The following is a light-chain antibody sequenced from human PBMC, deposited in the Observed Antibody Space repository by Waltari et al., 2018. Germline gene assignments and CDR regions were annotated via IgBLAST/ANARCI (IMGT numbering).Light chain of an antibody. J-gene: IGKJ1*01. V-gene: IGKV1-39*01. CDR1: QRITNF. CDR2: GAS. CDR3: QQSYISPRT. Sequence: DIQLTQSPSSLSASVGDNVTMTCRASQRITNFLNWYQQKSGEAPKLLIYGASNLQDGVPSKFSGSGSGTDFTLTISGLQPEDFGTYVCQQSYISPRTFGPGTKVEI.